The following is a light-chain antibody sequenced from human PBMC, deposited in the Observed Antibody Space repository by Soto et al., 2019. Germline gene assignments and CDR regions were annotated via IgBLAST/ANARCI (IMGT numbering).Light chain of an antibody. V-gene: IGKV1-39*01. CDR3: QQSFTTPYT. Sequence: DLQMTQSPSSLSASVGDRVTITCRASQSVRTYLNWYQRKPGKAPKVLIYGASALQSGVPSRFSGCGSGTDFTLTVSSLQPEDFATYYCQQSFTTPYTFGQGTKLEIK. J-gene: IGKJ2*01. CDR1: QSVRTY. CDR2: GAS.